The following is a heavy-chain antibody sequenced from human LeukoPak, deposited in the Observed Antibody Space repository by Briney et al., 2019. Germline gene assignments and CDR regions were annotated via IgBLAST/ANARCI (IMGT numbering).Heavy chain of an antibody. CDR3: ASHYSGFNWGIDF. D-gene: IGHD5-12*01. J-gene: IGHJ4*02. Sequence: PETLSLTCSVSGGSVTSGSYYWSWIRQPPGKGLEWIGFVFPSGNTKYNPPLKSRVTMSRDTSKNQFSLKLSSVTAADRAVYYCASHYSGFNWGIDFWGQGTLVAVSS. CDR1: GGSVTSGSYY. V-gene: IGHV4-61*01. CDR2: VFPSGNT.